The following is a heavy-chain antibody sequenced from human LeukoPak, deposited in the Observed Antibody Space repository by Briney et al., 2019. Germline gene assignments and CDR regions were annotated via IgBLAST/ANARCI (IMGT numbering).Heavy chain of an antibody. V-gene: IGHV4-34*01. CDR1: GGSFSGYY. J-gene: IGHJ4*02. CDR3: ARGTSGYYPYYFDY. D-gene: IGHD3-22*01. CDR2: INHSGST. Sequence: SETLSFTCAVYGGSFSGYYWSWIRQPPGKGLEWIGEINHSGSTNYNPSLKSRVTISVDTSKNQFSLKLSSVTAADTAVYYCARGTSGYYPYYFDYWGQGTLVTVSS.